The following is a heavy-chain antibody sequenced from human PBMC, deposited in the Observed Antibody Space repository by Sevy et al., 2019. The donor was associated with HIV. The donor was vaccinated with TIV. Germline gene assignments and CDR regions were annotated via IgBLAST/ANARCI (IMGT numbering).Heavy chain of an antibody. D-gene: IGHD5-18*01. CDR3: AKKMGGGSGMAFLVDY. CDR2: ISGTGDYT. V-gene: IGHV3-23*01. Sequence: GGSLRLSCAASGFTFSSFAMGWVRQAPGKGLDWISVISGTGDYTYYADSLKGRFTISRDNSKNTLFLQMNSLRADDTAIFYCAKKMGGGSGMAFLVDYWGQGTLVTVSS. J-gene: IGHJ4*02. CDR1: GFTFSSFA.